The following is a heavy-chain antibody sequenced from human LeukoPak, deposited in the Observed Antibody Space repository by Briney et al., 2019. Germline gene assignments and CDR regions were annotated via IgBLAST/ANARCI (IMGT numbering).Heavy chain of an antibody. D-gene: IGHD3-3*01. CDR3: ARDRAIFGVVAAAFDI. J-gene: IGHJ3*02. CDR2: INPNSGGT. V-gene: IGHV1-2*02. CDR1: GYTFTGYY. Sequence: ASVKVSCKASGYTFTGYYMHWVRQAPGQGLEWMGWINPNSGGTNYAQKFQGRVTMTRDTSISTAYMELSRLRSDDTAVYYCARDRAIFGVVAAAFDIWGQGTMVTVSS.